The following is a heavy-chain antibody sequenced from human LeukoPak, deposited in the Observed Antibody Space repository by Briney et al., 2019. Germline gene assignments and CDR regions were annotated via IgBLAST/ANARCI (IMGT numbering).Heavy chain of an antibody. D-gene: IGHD2-2*01. CDR3: AKDREVVLVPAADFDY. CDR1: GFTFSSYA. CDR2: ISYDGSNK. Sequence: SGGSLRLSCAASGFTFSSYAMHWVRQAPGKGLEWVAVISYDGSNKYYADSVKGRFTISRDNSKNTLYLQMNSLRAEDTAVYYCAKDREVVLVPAADFDYWGQGTLVTVSS. J-gene: IGHJ4*02. V-gene: IGHV3-30-3*01.